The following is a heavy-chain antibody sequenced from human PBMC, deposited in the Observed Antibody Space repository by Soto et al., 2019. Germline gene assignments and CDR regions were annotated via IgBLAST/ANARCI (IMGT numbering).Heavy chain of an antibody. CDR2: MNPNSGNT. D-gene: IGHD3-3*01. CDR3: ARGHTIFGVVIINYYYYYMDV. CDR1: GYTFTSYD. J-gene: IGHJ6*03. Sequence: QVQLVQSGAEVKKPGASVKVSCKASGYTFTSYDINWVRQATGQGLEWMGWMNPNSGNTGYAQKFQGRVTMTRNTSISTAYMELSSLRSEDTAVYYCARGHTIFGVVIINYYYYYMDVWGKGTTVTVS. V-gene: IGHV1-8*01.